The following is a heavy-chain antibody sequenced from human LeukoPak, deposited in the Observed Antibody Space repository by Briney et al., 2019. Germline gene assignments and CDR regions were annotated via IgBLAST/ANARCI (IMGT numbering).Heavy chain of an antibody. D-gene: IGHD2-8*01. CDR1: GFTFSSYG. Sequence: GGPLRLSCAASGFTFSSYGMHWVRQAPGKGLEWVAFIRYDGSNKYYADSVKGRFTISRDNSKNTLYLQMNSLRAEDTAVYYCAKDFVLMVYARSYYFDYWGQGTLVTVSS. J-gene: IGHJ4*02. CDR3: AKDFVLMVYARSYYFDY. V-gene: IGHV3-30*02. CDR2: IRYDGSNK.